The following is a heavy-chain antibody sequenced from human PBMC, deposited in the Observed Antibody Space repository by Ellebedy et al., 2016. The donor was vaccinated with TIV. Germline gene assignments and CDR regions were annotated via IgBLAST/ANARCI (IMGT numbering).Heavy chain of an antibody. D-gene: IGHD2-8*01. V-gene: IGHV1-18*01. CDR1: GYTFTSYG. CDR2: ISPYNGNT. Sequence: AASVKVSCKASGYTFTSYGISWVRQAPGQGLEWMGWISPYNGNTNYAQKFQGRVTMTTDTSTSTAYMELRSLRSEDTAVYYCATDLRYCTDGVCFTRHDAFDIWGQGTMVTVSS. J-gene: IGHJ3*02. CDR3: ATDLRYCTDGVCFTRHDAFDI.